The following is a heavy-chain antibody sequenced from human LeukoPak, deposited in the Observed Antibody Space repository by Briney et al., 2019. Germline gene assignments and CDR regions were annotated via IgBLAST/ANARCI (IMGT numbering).Heavy chain of an antibody. V-gene: IGHV1-18*01. CDR1: GYTFTNYG. CDR2: ISAYNGNT. J-gene: IGHJ6*03. Sequence: ASVKVSCKASGYTFTNYGISWVRQAPGQGLEWMGWISAYNGNTNYAQKLQGRVTMTTDTSTSTAYMELRSLRSDDTAVYYCARAFYYSSSWYSWGYYYYMDVWGKGTTVTVSS. CDR3: ARAFYYSSSWYSWGYYYYMDV. D-gene: IGHD6-13*01.